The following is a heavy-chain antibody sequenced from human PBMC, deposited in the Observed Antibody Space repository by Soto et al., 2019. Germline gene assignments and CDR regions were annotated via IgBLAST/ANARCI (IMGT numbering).Heavy chain of an antibody. CDR1: GGSFSGYY. V-gene: IGHV4-34*01. D-gene: IGHD6-6*01. Sequence: SETLSLTCAVYGGSFSGYYWSWIRQPPGKGLEWIGEINHSGSTNYNPSLKSRVTISVDTSKNQFSLKLSSVTAADTAVYYCARASLEYSSSRLDYWGKGTLVTVSS. J-gene: IGHJ4*02. CDR2: INHSGST. CDR3: ARASLEYSSSRLDY.